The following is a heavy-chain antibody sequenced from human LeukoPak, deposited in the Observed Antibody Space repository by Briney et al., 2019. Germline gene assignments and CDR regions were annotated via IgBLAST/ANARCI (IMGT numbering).Heavy chain of an antibody. J-gene: IGHJ4*02. V-gene: IGHV4-34*01. CDR2: INPSGSN. D-gene: IGHD6-6*01. Sequence: PSDTLSLTCAVCGGSFSGYQWTWIRQSPGKGLECIGDINPSGSNYYNPPLKSRVTISVDTSKNQFSLQLSSVPAADTDVYFCARTLIGARFGQVSGARGFDYWGQGTLVTVSS. CDR3: ARTLIGARFGQVSGARGFDY. CDR1: GGSFSGYQ.